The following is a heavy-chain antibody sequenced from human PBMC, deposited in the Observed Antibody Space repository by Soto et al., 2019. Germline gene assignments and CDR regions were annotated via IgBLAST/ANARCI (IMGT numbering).Heavy chain of an antibody. CDR3: ARAAIFWSGYYTCDY. V-gene: IGHV1-69*13. CDR1: GGTFSSYA. CDR2: IIPIFGTA. D-gene: IGHD3-3*01. Sequence: AASVKVSCKASGGTFSSYAISWVRQAPGQGLEWMGGIIPIFGTANYAQKFQGRVTITADESTSTAYMELSSLRSEDTAVYYCARAAIFWSGYYTCDYWGQGTLVTVSS. J-gene: IGHJ4*02.